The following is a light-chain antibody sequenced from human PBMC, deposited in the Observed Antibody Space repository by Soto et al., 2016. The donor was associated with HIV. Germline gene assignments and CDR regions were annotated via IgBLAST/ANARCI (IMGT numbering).Light chain of an antibody. CDR1: NIGDKS. CDR3: QVWDSGTEDVV. CDR2: DDS. V-gene: IGLV3-21*03. J-gene: IGLJ2*01. Sequence: SYVLTQPPSVSVAPGKTARIICGGNNIGDKSVHWYLQKPGQAPVLVVYDDSDRPSGVPERISGSNSGNTATLTISRVEAGDEADYYCQVWDSGTEDVVFGGGTKLTVL.